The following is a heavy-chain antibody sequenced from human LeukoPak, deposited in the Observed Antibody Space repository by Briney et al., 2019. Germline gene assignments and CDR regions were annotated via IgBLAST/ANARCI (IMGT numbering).Heavy chain of an antibody. V-gene: IGHV3-33*01. J-gene: IGHJ4*02. CDR1: GFTFSSYG. CDR2: IWYDGSNK. CDR3: ARDRGTFTSLDY. Sequence: GGSLRLSCAASGFTFSSYGVHWVRQAPGKGLEWVAVIWYDGSNKYYADSVKGRFTISRDNSKNTLYLQMNSLRAEDTAVYYCARDRGTFTSLDYWGQGTLVTVSS. D-gene: IGHD3-10*01.